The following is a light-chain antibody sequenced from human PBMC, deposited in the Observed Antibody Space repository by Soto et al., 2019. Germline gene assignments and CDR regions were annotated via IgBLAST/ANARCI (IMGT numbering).Light chain of an antibody. Sequence: EIVLTPSPATLSLSPGERATLSCRASQSVSSYLAWYQQKPGQAPRLLIYDAFNRATGIPARFSGSGSGTDFTLTISSLEPDDFAVYYCKQRSDWPSTFGGGTKVQIK. J-gene: IGKJ4*01. V-gene: IGKV3-11*01. CDR3: KQRSDWPST. CDR2: DAF. CDR1: QSVSSY.